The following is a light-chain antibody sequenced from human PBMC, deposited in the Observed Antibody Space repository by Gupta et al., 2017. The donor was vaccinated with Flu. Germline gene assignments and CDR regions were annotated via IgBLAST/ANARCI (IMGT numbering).Light chain of an antibody. V-gene: IGLV1-44*01. Sequence: VTITSSGGSRNVVANTVNCYQHLQGPATKLILYSKEQRTSGVPDRFSGSNSGTAASLAISGLESEDEAEDYCAGCDDSMNDILVFGGGTKLTVL. CDR3: AGCDDSMNDILV. J-gene: IGLJ3*02. CDR1: SRNVVANT. CDR2: SKE.